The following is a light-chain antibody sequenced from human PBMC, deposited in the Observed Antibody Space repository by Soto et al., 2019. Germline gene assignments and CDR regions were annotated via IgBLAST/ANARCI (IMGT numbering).Light chain of an antibody. CDR2: EGS. V-gene: IGLV2-23*01. CDR3: CSYAGSSTWV. J-gene: IGLJ3*02. Sequence: QSALTQPASVSGSPRQSITISCTGTSSDVGSYNLVSWYQQHPGKAPKLMIYEGSKRPSGVSKRFSGSKSGNTASLTISGLQAEDEADYYCCSYAGSSTWVFGEGTKLTVL. CDR1: SSDVGSYNL.